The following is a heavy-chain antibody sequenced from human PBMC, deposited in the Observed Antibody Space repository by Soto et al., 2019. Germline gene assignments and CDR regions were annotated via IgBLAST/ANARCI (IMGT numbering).Heavy chain of an antibody. J-gene: IGHJ6*02. V-gene: IGHV3-33*01. CDR3: ARDLAGDYYYYGMDV. CDR1: GFTFSSYG. CDR2: IWYDGSNK. Sequence: QVQLVESGGGVVQPGRSLRLSCAASGFTFSSYGMHWVRQAPGKGLEWVAVIWYDGSNKYYADSVKGRFTISRDNSKNTLYLQMNSLRAEDTAVYDCARDLAGDYYYYGMDVWGQGTTVTVSS.